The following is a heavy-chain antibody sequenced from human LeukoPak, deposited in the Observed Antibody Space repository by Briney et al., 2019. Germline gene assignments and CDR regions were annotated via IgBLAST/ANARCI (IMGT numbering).Heavy chain of an antibody. Sequence: PGGSLRLSCAASGFTVSSNYMSWVRQAPGKGLEWVSVIYSGGSTYYANSVKGRFTISRDNSKNTLYLQMNSLRAEDTAVYYCARDQGQYSSSWYLDYWGQGTLVTVSS. CDR1: GFTVSSNY. CDR3: ARDQGQYSSSWYLDY. CDR2: IYSGGST. V-gene: IGHV3-53*01. D-gene: IGHD6-13*01. J-gene: IGHJ4*02.